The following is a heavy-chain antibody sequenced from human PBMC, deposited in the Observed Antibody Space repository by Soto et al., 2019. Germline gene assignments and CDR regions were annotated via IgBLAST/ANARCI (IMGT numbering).Heavy chain of an antibody. Sequence: PSETLSLTCTVSGGSVSSNSYSWSWIRQPPGKGLEWIGYIYHSGSTYYNPSLKSRVTISVDRSKNQFSLKLSSVTAADTAVYYCARVPDRWGQGTLVTVSS. CDR1: GGSVSSNSYS. D-gene: IGHD2-2*01. CDR2: IYHSGST. V-gene: IGHV4-30-2*01. CDR3: ARVPDR. J-gene: IGHJ5*02.